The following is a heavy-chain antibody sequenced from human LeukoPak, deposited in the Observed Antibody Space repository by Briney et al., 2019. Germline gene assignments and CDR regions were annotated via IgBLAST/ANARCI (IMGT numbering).Heavy chain of an antibody. D-gene: IGHD7-27*01. CDR3: ARAYHGDSIDY. CDR1: GYTFTSYG. CDR2: ISAYNGNT. V-gene: IGHV1-18*01. Sequence: GASVKVSCKASGYTFTSYGISWVRQAPGQGLEWMGWISAYNGNTNYAQKLQGRVTMTTDTSTSTGYMELRSLRSDDTAVYYCARAYHGDSIDYWGQGTLVTVSS. J-gene: IGHJ4*02.